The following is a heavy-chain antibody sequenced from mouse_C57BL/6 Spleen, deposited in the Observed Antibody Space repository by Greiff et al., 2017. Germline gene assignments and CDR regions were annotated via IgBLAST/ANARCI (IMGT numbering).Heavy chain of an antibody. CDR3: AREGNSYAMDY. D-gene: IGHD2-1*01. Sequence: EVQLQESGPGMVKPSQSLSLTCTVTGYSITSGYDWHWIRHFPGNKLEWMGYISYSGSTNYNPSLKSRISITHDTSKNHFFLKLNSVTTEDTATYYCAREGNSYAMDYWGQGTSVTVSS. CDR2: ISYSGST. CDR1: GYSITSGYD. V-gene: IGHV3-1*01. J-gene: IGHJ4*01.